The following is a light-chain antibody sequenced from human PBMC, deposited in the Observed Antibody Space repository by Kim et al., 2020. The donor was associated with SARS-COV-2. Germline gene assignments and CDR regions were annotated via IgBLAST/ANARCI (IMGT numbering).Light chain of an antibody. V-gene: IGLV3-21*04. Sequence: PGQAAAMTCGGNSMGTKTVHWYQQRRGQVPILVIYYDRDRPSGIPERFAGSNAGDTATLTITRVEAGDEADYYCQVWDSDTDHRVFGPGTKVTVL. CDR3: QVWDSDTDHRV. CDR2: YDR. J-gene: IGLJ1*01. CDR1: SMGTKT.